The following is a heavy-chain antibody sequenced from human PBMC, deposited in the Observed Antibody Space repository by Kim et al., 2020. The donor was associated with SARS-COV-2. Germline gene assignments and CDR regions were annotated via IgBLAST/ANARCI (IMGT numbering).Heavy chain of an antibody. D-gene: IGHD2-2*01. J-gene: IGHJ4*02. Sequence: QKFQGSVTLNRDTSTSTVYMELGSLRSEDTAVYYCARDIVVVPAAMGFDYWGQGTLVTVSS. V-gene: IGHV1-46*01. CDR3: ARDIVVVPAAMGFDY.